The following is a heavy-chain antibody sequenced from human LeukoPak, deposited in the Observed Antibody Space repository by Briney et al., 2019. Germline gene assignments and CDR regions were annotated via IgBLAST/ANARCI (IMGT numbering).Heavy chain of an antibody. CDR1: GYSFTNYW. J-gene: IGHJ6*03. CDR3: AKHGTSSSSSYYYFFYHMDH. Sequence: GESLKISCQGSGYSFTNYWISWVRQMPGRGLELMGIIYLGDSDTRYSPSFEGQVTISADKSINTAYLQWSSLKASDTAMYYCAKHGTSSSSSYYYFFYHMDHWGKGTTVTVSS. CDR2: IYLGDSDT. D-gene: IGHD2-2*01. V-gene: IGHV5-51*01.